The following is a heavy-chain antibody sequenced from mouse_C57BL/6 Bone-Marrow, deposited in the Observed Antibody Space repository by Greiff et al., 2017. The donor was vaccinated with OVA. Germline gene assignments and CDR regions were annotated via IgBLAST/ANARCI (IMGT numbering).Heavy chain of an antibody. CDR2: INPNNGGT. J-gene: IGHJ2*01. CDR1: GYTFTDYN. D-gene: IGHD4-1*01. CDR3: ARLTGTGDYFDY. V-gene: IGHV1-18*01. Sequence: EVKLQESGPELVKPGASVKIPCKASGYTFTDYNMDWVKQSHGKSLEWIGDINPNNGGTIYNQKFKGKATLTVDKSSSTAYMELRSLTSEDTAVYYCARLTGTGDYFDYWGQGTTLTVSS.